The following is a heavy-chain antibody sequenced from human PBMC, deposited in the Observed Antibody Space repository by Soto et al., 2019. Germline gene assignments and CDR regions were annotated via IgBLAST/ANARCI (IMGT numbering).Heavy chain of an antibody. V-gene: IGHV1-69*01. CDR1: GGTFSSYA. CDR3: AVPDDYGRNWYFDL. J-gene: IGHJ2*01. Sequence: QVQLVQSGAEVKKPGSSVKVSCKASGGTFSSYAISWVRQAPGQGLEWMGGIIPIFGTANYAQKFQGRVTITADESTSTADMELSSLRSEDTDVYYCAVPDDYGRNWYFDLWGRGTLVTVSS. CDR2: IIPIFGTA. D-gene: IGHD4-17*01.